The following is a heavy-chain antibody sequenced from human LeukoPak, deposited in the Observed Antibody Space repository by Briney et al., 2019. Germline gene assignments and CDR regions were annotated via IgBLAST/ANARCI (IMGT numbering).Heavy chain of an antibody. D-gene: IGHD2-2*01. CDR1: GGSISSGGYY. Sequence: SETPSLTCTVSGGSISSGGYYWSWIRQHPGKGLEWIGYIYYSGSTYYNPSLKSRVTISVDTSKNQFSLKLSSVTAADTAVYYCARAVTYCSSTSCLYYYYGMDVWGQGTTVTVSS. CDR3: ARAVTYCSSTSCLYYYYGMDV. CDR2: IYYSGST. V-gene: IGHV4-31*03. J-gene: IGHJ6*02.